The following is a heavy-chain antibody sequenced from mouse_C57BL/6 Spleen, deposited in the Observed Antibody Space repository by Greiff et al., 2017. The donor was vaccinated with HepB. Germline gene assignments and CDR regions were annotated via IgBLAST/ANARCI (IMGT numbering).Heavy chain of an antibody. Sequence: EVKLMESGGGLVQPGGSLSLSCAASGFTFTDYYMSWVRQPPGKALEWLGFIRNKANGYTTEYSASVKGRFTISRDNSQSILYLQMNALRAEDSATYYCARYGPSHDYEGDDWGQGTTLTVSS. CDR2: IRNKANGYTT. D-gene: IGHD2-4*01. CDR3: ARYGPSHDYEGDD. J-gene: IGHJ2*01. V-gene: IGHV7-3*01. CDR1: GFTFTDYY.